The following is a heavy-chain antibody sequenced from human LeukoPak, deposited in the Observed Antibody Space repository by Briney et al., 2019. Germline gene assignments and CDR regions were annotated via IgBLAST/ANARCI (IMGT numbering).Heavy chain of an antibody. V-gene: IGHV4-4*08. Sequence: SETLSLTCTVSGGSINGYHWSWIRQPPGKGLEWIGYIYSNEATQYKPSLKSRVTISADTSKNQFSLKLTSVSAADTDIYYCSRRNEFDIWGQGTMVTVSS. CDR2: IYSNEAT. CDR3: SRRNEFDI. CDR1: GGSINGYH. J-gene: IGHJ3*02.